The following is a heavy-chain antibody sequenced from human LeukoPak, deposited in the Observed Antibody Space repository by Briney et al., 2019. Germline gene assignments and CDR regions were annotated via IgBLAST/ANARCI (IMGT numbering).Heavy chain of an antibody. Sequence: GSSVTLSFNASGAAFTSCTISWVRHGPGQGLELKGGFIPIIGTENYAQKLQGRVTITTDEYTSTAYMELSSLRSEDTAVYYCARTVVATITVRHYYYYMDVWGKGTTVTVCS. CDR1: GAAFTSCT. D-gene: IGHD5-24*01. CDR2: FIPIIGTE. J-gene: IGHJ6*03. CDR3: ARTVVATITVRHYYYYMDV. V-gene: IGHV1-69*16.